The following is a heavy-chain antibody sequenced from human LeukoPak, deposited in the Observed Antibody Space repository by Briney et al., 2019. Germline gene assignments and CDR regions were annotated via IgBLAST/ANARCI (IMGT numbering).Heavy chain of an antibody. J-gene: IGHJ4*02. V-gene: IGHV3-7*01. D-gene: IGHD3-3*01. Sequence: GGSLRLSCAASGFTFSSYSMNWVRRAPGKGLEWLADIKKDGSERYYVDSVKGRFTISRDNAKNSLSLQMNSLRAEDTAVYYCTWSGEADWGQGTLVTVSS. CDR3: TWSGEAD. CDR2: IKKDGSER. CDR1: GFTFSSYS.